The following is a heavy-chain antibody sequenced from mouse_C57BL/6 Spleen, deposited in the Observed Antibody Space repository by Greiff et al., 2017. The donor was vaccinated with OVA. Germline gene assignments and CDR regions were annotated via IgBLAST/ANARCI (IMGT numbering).Heavy chain of an antibody. J-gene: IGHJ4*01. CDR2: IDPNSGGP. V-gene: IGHV1-72*01. CDR1: GYIFNSYW. Sequence: QVQLQHPGTELVKPGASVKLSCKASGYIFNSYWMHWVRQRPGRGLEWIGRIDPNSGGPEYNEKFKSKATLTVDKSSTTAYMQFRSLTSEDSAVYYCAREFYAMDYWGQGTSVTVSS. CDR3: AREFYAMDY.